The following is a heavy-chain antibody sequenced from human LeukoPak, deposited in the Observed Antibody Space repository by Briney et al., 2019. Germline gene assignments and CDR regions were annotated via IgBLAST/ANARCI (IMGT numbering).Heavy chain of an antibody. CDR1: GGSISSSNYY. CDR2: ISYSGTT. CDR3: ARHRRGDCSSASCYTDY. V-gene: IGHV4-39*01. J-gene: IGHJ4*02. D-gene: IGHD2-2*02. Sequence: SETLSLTCIVSGGSISSSNYYWGWIRQPPGKGLEWIGSISYSGTTYYNPSLNSRVTISVDTSKNQFSLRLSSVNVADTAVYYCARHRRGDCSSASCYTDYWGQGTLVTVSS.